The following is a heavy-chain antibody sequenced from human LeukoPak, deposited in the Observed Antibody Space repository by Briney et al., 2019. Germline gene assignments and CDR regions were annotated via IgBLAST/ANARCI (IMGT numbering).Heavy chain of an antibody. CDR2: ISYDGSNK. CDR3: AKGYYYDSSGSQYYFDY. CDR1: GFTFSRYG. D-gene: IGHD3-22*01. Sequence: GGSLRLSCAASGFTFSRYGMHWVRQAPGKGLEWVAVISYDGSNKHYADSVKGRFTISRDNSKNTLYLQMNSLRAEDTAVYYCAKGYYYDSSGSQYYFDYWGQGTLVTVSS. V-gene: IGHV3-30*18. J-gene: IGHJ4*02.